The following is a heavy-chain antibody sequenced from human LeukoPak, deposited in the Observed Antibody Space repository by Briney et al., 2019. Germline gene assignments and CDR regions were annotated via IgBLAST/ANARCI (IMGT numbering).Heavy chain of an antibody. D-gene: IGHD2-2*01. CDR3: ARPRSSNWDVFDY. Sequence: ASVKVSCKASGGTFSNHAINWVRQAPGQGLKWMGSIIPLSGTTNYAQEFQGRVTVSADMSSSTAYMDLSSLRSDDTAVYYCARPRSSNWDVFDYWGQGTLVTVSS. V-gene: IGHV1-69*06. CDR1: GGTFSNHA. CDR2: IIPLSGTT. J-gene: IGHJ4*02.